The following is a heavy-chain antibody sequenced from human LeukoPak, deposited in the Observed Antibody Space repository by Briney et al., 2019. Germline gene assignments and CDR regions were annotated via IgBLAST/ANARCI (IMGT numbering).Heavy chain of an antibody. CDR3: ARRAISSYYYYMDV. D-gene: IGHD3-9*01. J-gene: IGHJ6*03. CDR2: TYTSGST. CDR1: GGSISSYY. Sequence: PSETLSLTCTVSGGSISSYYWSWIRQPPGKGLEWIGYTYTSGSTNYNPSLKSRVTISVDTSKNQFSLKLSSVTAADTAVYYCARRAISSYYYYMDVWGKGTTVTVSS. V-gene: IGHV4-4*09.